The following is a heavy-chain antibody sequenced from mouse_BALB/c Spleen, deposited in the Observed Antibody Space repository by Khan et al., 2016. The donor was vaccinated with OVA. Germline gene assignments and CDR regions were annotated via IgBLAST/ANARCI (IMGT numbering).Heavy chain of an antibody. CDR3: TRPAYDGYYDD. Sequence: QVQLQQSGPELVRPGVSVKISCKGSGYTFTDYALHWVKQSHAESLEWIGLISTYSGNTNYKQKFRGKATMTVDKSSSTPYMELARLTSEDSAIYYYTRPAYDGYYDDWGQGTTLTVSS. V-gene: IGHV1S137*01. J-gene: IGHJ2*01. CDR1: GYTFTDYA. D-gene: IGHD2-3*01. CDR2: ISTYSGNT.